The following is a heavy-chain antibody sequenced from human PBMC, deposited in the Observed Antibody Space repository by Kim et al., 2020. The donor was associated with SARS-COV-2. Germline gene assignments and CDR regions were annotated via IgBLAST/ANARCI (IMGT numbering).Heavy chain of an antibody. D-gene: IGHD3-22*01. V-gene: IGHV3-30*02. CDR3: AKENYYDDINYHGEWDY. J-gene: IGHJ4*02. CDR2: IWYDGSNK. CDR1: GFSFNSYA. Sequence: GGSLRLSCAASGFSFNSYAMHWVRQAPGKGLEWVAFIWYDGSNKYYADSVKGRFTISRDNSKNTLYLQMNSLRAEDTAVYYCAKENYYDDINYHGEWDYWGQGTLVTVSS.